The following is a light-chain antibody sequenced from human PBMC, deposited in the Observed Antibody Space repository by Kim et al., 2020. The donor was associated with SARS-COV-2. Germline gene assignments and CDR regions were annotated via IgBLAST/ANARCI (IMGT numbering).Light chain of an antibody. V-gene: IGLV3-21*02. CDR2: PVR. Sequence: APAHTSTQTWTGKQIRSRNGQLYHKGPGRAPERVIKPVRARPAGIPERFSGSNFGNTATLTISWVEAGDEADYYCQVWDTSSEHCVFGSGTKVTVL. CDR3: QVWDTSSEHCV. CDR1: QIRSRN. J-gene: IGLJ1*01.